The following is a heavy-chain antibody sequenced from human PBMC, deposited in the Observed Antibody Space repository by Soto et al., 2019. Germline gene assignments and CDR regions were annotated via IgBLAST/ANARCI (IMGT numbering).Heavy chain of an antibody. CDR3: ASCTDYIWGSYRSPYYYYYMDV. J-gene: IGHJ6*03. CDR2: ISAYNGNT. V-gene: IGHV1-18*01. CDR1: GYTFTSYG. Sequence: GASVKVSCKASGYTFTSYGISWVRQAPGQGLEWMGWISAYNGNTNYAQKLQGRVTMTTDTSTSTAYMELRSLRSDDTAVYYCASCTDYIWGSYRSPYYYYYMDVWGKGTTVTVSS. D-gene: IGHD3-16*02.